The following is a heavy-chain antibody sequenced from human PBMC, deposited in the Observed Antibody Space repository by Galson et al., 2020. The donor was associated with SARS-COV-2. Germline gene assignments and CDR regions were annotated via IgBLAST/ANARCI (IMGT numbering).Heavy chain of an antibody. CDR2: MYNSGST. CDR1: GSSISSYY. V-gene: IGHV4-59*01. Sequence: SETLSPTCTVSGSSISSYYCSWIRQPPGKGLEWIGYMYNSGSTNINPSLRSRLSISVDTSKNQFSLSLRSVTAADTAVYYCARADSSGWYNRFDSWGQGTLVTVPS. J-gene: IGHJ4*02. CDR3: ARADSSGWYNRFDS. D-gene: IGHD6-13*01.